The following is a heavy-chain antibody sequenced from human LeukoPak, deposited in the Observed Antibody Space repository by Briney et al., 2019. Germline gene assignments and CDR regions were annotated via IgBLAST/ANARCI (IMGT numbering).Heavy chain of an antibody. D-gene: IGHD3-10*01. CDR3: AKDLTYYYGLGSSNNAFDI. J-gene: IGHJ3*02. CDR1: GFTFSNYA. V-gene: IGHV3-23*01. CDR2: ISGSGDYT. Sequence: PGGSLRLSCAASGFTFSNYAMSWVRQAPGKWLEWVSGISGSGDYTYYADSLKGRFTISRDNSKNTLYLQMNSLRAEDTALYYCAKDLTYYYGLGSSNNAFDIWGQGTMVTVSS.